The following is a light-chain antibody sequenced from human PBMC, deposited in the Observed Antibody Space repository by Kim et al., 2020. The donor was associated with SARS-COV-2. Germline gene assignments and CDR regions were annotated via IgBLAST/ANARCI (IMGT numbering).Light chain of an antibody. V-gene: IGKV1-39*01. Sequence: DIQMTQSPSSLSASVGDRVTITCRASQTIGIYLNWYQHKPGKAPKLLIYAASSLQSGVTSSFSGSGSGTDFTLTISSLQPEDFATYYCQQSYSTPYTLGQGTKLEI. CDR3: QQSYSTPYT. CDR1: QTIGIY. J-gene: IGKJ2*01. CDR2: AAS.